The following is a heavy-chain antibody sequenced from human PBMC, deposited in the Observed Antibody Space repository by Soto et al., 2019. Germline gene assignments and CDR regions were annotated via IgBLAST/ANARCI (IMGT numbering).Heavy chain of an antibody. CDR2: IYYSGST. CDR1: GGSISSSSYY. CDR3: ARPRITMVRGARDYYYYMDV. Sequence: SETLSLTCTVSGGSISSSSYYWGWIRQPPGKGLEWIGSIYYSGSTYYNPSLKSRVTISVDTSKNQFSLKLSSVTAADTAVYYCARPRITMVRGARDYYYYMDVWGKGTTVTVSS. J-gene: IGHJ6*03. V-gene: IGHV4-39*01. D-gene: IGHD3-10*01.